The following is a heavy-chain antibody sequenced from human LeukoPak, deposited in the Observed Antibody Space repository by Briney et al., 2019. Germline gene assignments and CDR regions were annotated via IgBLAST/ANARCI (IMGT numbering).Heavy chain of an antibody. J-gene: IGHJ4*02. D-gene: IGHD1-14*01. CDR3: ARHWSGEGLFVS. CDR2: IYIGESDI. Sequence: GESWEIAWNGSGYSFTTYWIGWVRQMPGKGREWMAIIYIGESDITFSPSFQGQVTISAAKSINPIYLQWSSLKASDTAIYYCARHWSGEGLFVSWGQRTMVAVSS. CDR1: GYSFTTYW. V-gene: IGHV5-51*01.